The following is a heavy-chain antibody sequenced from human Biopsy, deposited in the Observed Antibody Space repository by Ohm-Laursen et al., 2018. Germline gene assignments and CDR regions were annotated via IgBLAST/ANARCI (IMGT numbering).Heavy chain of an antibody. CDR3: AREGDDSSGYTPHYFDY. V-gene: IGHV3-7*01. Sequence: SLRLSCAASGFTFADYWMNWVRRAPGKGLEWVANIKQDGSEKNYVDSVKGRFTITRDNANNSLYLQMNSLRAEDTAVYYCAREGDDSSGYTPHYFDYWGQGTLVTVSS. CDR2: IKQDGSEK. D-gene: IGHD3-22*01. J-gene: IGHJ4*02. CDR1: GFTFADYW.